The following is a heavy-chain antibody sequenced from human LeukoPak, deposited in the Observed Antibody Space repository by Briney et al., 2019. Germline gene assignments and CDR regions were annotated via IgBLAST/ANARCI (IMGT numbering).Heavy chain of an antibody. CDR3: AREGTDDYGDYKRPGAFDI. J-gene: IGHJ3*02. D-gene: IGHD4-17*01. CDR1: GFTFSNYW. CDR2: IKFDGSEK. Sequence: GGSLRLSCAASGFTFSNYWMSWVRQAPGKGLEWVANIKFDGSEKFYVDSVKGRFTISRDNAKNSLYLQMNSLRAEDTAVYYCAREGTDDYGDYKRPGAFDIWGQGTMVIVSS. V-gene: IGHV3-7*01.